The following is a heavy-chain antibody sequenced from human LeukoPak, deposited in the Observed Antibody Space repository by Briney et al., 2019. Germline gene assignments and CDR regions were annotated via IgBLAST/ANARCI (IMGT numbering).Heavy chain of an antibody. CDR2: IYYSGST. Sequence: PSETLSLTCIVSGGSISSSSYYWGWIRQPPGKGLEWIGYIYYSGSTNYNPSLKSRVTISVDTSKNQFSLKLSSVTAADTAVYYCARGLIWTFDYWGQGTLVTVSS. J-gene: IGHJ4*02. CDR1: GGSISSSSYY. D-gene: IGHD2-21*01. V-gene: IGHV4-61*05. CDR3: ARGLIWTFDY.